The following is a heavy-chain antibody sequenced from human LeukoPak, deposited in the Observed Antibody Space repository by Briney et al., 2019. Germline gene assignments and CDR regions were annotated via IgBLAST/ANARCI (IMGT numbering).Heavy chain of an antibody. CDR1: GGSINSSSYF. CDR2: IYYSGST. J-gene: IGHJ5*02. V-gene: IGHV4-39*07. D-gene: IGHD6-19*01. Sequence: SETLSLTCTVSGGSINSSSYFWGWIRQPPGKGLEWIGGIYYSGSTSYNPSLKSRVTISVDTSNSQFSLRLSSVTAADTAVYYCARDQVAGFDPWGQGTLVTVSS. CDR3: ARDQVAGFDP.